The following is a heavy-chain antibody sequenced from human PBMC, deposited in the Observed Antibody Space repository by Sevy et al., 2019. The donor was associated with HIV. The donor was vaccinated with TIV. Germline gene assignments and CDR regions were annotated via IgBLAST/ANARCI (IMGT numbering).Heavy chain of an antibody. V-gene: IGHV3-33*01. CDR1: GFTFSNYG. CDR3: ARDKLQTTGSLGDYYYGLDV. Sequence: GGSLRLSCAGSGFTFSNYGMHWVRQAPGKGLEWVAIIWNDGSNKYYTESVKGRFTISRDNSKNMFYLQMNSLRAEDTAWYYCARDKLQTTGSLGDYYYGLDVWGQGTRVTVSS. CDR2: IWNDGSNK. D-gene: IGHD3-16*01. J-gene: IGHJ6*02.